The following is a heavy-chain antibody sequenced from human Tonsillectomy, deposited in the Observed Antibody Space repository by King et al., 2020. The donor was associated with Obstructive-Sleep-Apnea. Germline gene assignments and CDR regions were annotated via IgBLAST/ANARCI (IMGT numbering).Heavy chain of an antibody. CDR3: ARHRGVEDYGGYGDYFDY. J-gene: IGHJ4*02. CDR1: GDSINNYY. CDR2: MYYSWNT. Sequence: QLQESGPGLVKPSETLSLTCTVSGDSINNYYWSWIRQPPGKGLEWIGYMYYSWNTNYNPSLKSRVTISADTSKIQFSLRLSSVTAADTAVYYCARHRGVEDYGGYGDYFDYWGQGALVTVSS. V-gene: IGHV4-59*08. D-gene: IGHD5-12*01.